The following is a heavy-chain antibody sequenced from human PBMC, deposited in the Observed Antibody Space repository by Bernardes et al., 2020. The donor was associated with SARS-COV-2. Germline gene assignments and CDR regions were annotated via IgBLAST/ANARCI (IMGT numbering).Heavy chain of an antibody. CDR3: ARSPPGVGRLSIVGVDIGPDSYHYMDV. J-gene: IGHJ6*02. D-gene: IGHD3-3*01. Sequence: ASVKVSCKASGYMFKMYGISWVRQAPGQGLEWVGWISAYNGKTNFAQKVHGRVTLTTDTSTSTAHMELRDLNSDDTAVYYCARSPPGVGRLSIVGVDIGPDSYHYMDVWGQGTTVTVSS. CDR2: ISAYNGKT. V-gene: IGHV1-18*04. CDR1: GYMFKMYG.